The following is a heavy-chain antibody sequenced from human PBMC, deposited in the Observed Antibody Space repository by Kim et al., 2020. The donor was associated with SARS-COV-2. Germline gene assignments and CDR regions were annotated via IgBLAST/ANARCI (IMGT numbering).Heavy chain of an antibody. J-gene: IGHJ4*02. CDR1: GFTFDDYA. CDR3: AKDAGVYVWGSYRHYFDY. Sequence: GGSLRLSCAASGFTFDDYAMHWVRQAPGKGLEWVSGISWNSGSIGYADSVKGRFTISRDNAKNSLYLQMNSLRAEDTALYYCAKDAGVYVWGSYRHYFDYWGQGTLVTVSS. V-gene: IGHV3-9*01. D-gene: IGHD3-16*02. CDR2: ISWNSGSI.